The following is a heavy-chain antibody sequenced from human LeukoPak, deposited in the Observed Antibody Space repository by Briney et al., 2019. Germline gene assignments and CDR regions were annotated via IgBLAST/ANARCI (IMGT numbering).Heavy chain of an antibody. CDR1: GGSISSSNW. D-gene: IGHD6-13*01. CDR2: IYHSGST. V-gene: IGHV4-4*02. CDR3: ARHPLIYSSSWYLGNWFDP. Sequence: SETLSLTCAVSGGSISSSNWWSWVRQPPGKGLEWIGEIYHSGSTYYNPSLKSRVTISVDTSKNQFSLKLSSVTAADTAVYYCARHPLIYSSSWYLGNWFDPWGQGTLVTVSS. J-gene: IGHJ5*02.